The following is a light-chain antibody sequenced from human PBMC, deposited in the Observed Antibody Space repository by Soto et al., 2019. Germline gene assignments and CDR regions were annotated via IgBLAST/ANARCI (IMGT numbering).Light chain of an antibody. V-gene: IGKV1-9*01. Sequence: DIQLTQSPSLLSASLGDRFTITFGASHYISTYLAWYQQKPGKAPKLMIYEASTLQSGVPSRFSGSGSGTEFTLTISGLLPEDFATYHCQQLNTLPFTFGQGTRLEIK. CDR3: QQLNTLPFT. CDR1: HYISTY. CDR2: EAS. J-gene: IGKJ5*01.